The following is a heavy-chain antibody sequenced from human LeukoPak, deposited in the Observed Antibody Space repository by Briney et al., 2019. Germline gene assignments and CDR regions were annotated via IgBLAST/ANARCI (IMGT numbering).Heavy chain of an antibody. J-gene: IGHJ4*02. D-gene: IGHD2-15*01. CDR1: GGSISSSSYY. Sequence: SETLSLTCTVPGGSISSSSYYWGWIRQPPGKELQWIASVYYSGRTNYSPSLKSRVTISVDTSEKQFSLQLNSVTAADTAVYYCASQGSAYYFDFWGQGLLVTVSS. CDR3: ASQGSAYYFDF. CDR2: VYYSGRT. V-gene: IGHV4-39*01.